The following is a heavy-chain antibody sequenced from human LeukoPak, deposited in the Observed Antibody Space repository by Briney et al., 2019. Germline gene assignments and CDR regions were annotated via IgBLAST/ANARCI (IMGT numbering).Heavy chain of an antibody. V-gene: IGHV3-9*01. D-gene: IGHD3-10*01. CDR1: GFTFDDYA. CDR2: ISWNSGSI. J-gene: IGHJ4*02. Sequence: GGSLRLSCAASGFTFDDYAMHWVRQAPGKGLEWVSGISWNSGSIGYADSVKGRFTISRDNAKNSLYLQMNSLRAEDTALYYCAKGRLSMVRGVSDYWGQGTLVTVSS. CDR3: AKGRLSMVRGVSDY.